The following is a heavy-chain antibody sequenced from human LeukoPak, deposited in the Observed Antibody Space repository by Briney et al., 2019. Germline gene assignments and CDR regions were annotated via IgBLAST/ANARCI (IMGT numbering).Heavy chain of an antibody. CDR2: IVVGSGNT. J-gene: IGHJ4*02. D-gene: IGHD6-6*01. CDR3: AARWSSSSKFGYYFDY. V-gene: IGHV1-58*01. Sequence: GASVKVSCKASGFTFTSSAVQWVRQARGQRLEWIGWIVVGSGNTNYAQKFQERVTITRDMSTSTAYMELSSLRSEDTAVYYCAARWSSSSKFGYYFDYWGQGTLVTVSS. CDR1: GFTFTSSA.